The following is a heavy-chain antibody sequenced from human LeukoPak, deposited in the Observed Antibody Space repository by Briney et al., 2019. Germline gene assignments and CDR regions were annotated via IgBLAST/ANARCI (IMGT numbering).Heavy chain of an antibody. CDR1: GFTFDDYA. CDR2: ISWNSGSI. CDR3: AKEDSFGNRGVSDY. J-gene: IGHJ4*02. D-gene: IGHD1-14*01. V-gene: IGHV3-9*01. Sequence: PGGSLRLSCAASGFTFDDYAMHWVRQAPGKGLEWVSGISWNSGSIGYADSVKGRFTISRDNAKNSLYLQMNSLRAEDTALYYCAKEDSFGNRGVSDYWGQGTLVTVSS.